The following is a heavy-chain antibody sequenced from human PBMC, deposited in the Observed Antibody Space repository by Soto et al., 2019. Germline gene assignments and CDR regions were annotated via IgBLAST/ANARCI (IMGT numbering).Heavy chain of an antibody. V-gene: IGHV1-69*08. CDR3: VRDRNIAVPDPYLDY. J-gene: IGHJ4*02. D-gene: IGHD6-19*01. Sequence: QVQLVQSGAEVRKPGSSVKVSCKASGGPFRSNTISWVRPAPGQGLEWMGRIIPSLDMANFAPQFQGRVTITADKSTSTAYMELSSLRSEDTAIYYGVRDRNIAVPDPYLDYWGQGTLVTGSS. CDR1: GGPFRSNT. CDR2: IIPSLDMA.